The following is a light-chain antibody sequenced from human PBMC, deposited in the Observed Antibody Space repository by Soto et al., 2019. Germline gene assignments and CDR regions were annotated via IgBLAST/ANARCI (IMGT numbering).Light chain of an antibody. CDR1: QSFSSTY. J-gene: IGKJ5*01. V-gene: IGKV3-20*01. CDR3: QQYGSSPIT. Sequence: EIVSTQSPGTLSLSPGERATLSCRASQSFSSTYLAWYQQKPGQAPRLLVYGASSRATGIPDRFSGFGSGTDFTLTISRLEPEDFAVYFCQQYGSSPITFGQGTRLEIK. CDR2: GAS.